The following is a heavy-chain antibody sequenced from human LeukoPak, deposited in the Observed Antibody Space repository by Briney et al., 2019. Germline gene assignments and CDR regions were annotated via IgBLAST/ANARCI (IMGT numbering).Heavy chain of an antibody. D-gene: IGHD3-22*01. CDR1: GFTFSSYW. CDR3: ARVESDQEYYYDGSGYYRVGYYYYMDV. V-gene: IGHV3-7*01. CDR2: IKQDGSEK. Sequence: GGSLRLSCAASGFTFSSYWMSWVRQAPGKGLEWVANIKQDGSEKYYVDSVKGRFTISRDNAKNSLYLQMNSLRAEDTAVYYCARVESDQEYYYDGSGYYRVGYYYYMDVWGKGTTVTVSS. J-gene: IGHJ6*03.